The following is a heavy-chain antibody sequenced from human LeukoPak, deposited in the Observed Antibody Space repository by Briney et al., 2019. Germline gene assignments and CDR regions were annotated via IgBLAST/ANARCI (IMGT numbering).Heavy chain of an antibody. V-gene: IGHV3-23*01. CDR2: ISGSGGST. J-gene: IGHJ4*02. D-gene: IGHD2-2*01. CDR3: AKDRVAMIGYYFDF. CDR1: GFTFSSYA. Sequence: PGGSLRLSCAGSGFTFSSYAMSWVRQAPGKGLEWVPAISGSGGSTYYADSVKGRFTISRDNSKNTLYLQMNSLRAEDTAVYYCAKDRVAMIGYYFDFWGQGTLVTVSS.